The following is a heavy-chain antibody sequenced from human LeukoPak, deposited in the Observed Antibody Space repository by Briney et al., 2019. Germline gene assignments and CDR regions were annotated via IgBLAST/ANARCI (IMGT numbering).Heavy chain of an antibody. D-gene: IGHD2-21*01. V-gene: IGHV3-23*01. Sequence: GGSLRLSCAASGFTFSNQAMSWVRQAPGKGMEWVSSISGDDGGTCYADSVKGRFTISRDNSKNTLYLQMNSLRAEDTAVYYCAKEIVVLDYAFWGQGTLVTVSS. CDR2: ISGDDGGT. J-gene: IGHJ4*02. CDR3: AKEIVVLDYAF. CDR1: GFTFSNQA.